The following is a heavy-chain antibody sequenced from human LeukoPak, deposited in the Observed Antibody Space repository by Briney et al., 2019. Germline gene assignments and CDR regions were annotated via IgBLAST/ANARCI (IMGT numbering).Heavy chain of an antibody. D-gene: IGHD4-17*01. V-gene: IGHV4-59*01. CDR1: GGSISSYY. CDR3: ARDRDYGDYSAFDY. J-gene: IGHJ4*02. Sequence: SETLSLTCTVSGGSISSYYWSWIRQPPGKGLEWIGYIYYSGSTNHNPSLKSRVTISVDTSKNQFSLKLSSVTAADTAVYYCARDRDYGDYSAFDYWGQGTLVTVSS. CDR2: IYYSGST.